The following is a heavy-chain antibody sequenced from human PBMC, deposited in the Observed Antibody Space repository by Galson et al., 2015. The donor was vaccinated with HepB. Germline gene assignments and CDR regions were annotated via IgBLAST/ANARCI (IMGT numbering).Heavy chain of an antibody. CDR1: GFTFSSYG. Sequence: SLRLSCAASGFTFSSYGMHWVRQAPGKGLEWVTVIWYDGSNKYYADSVKGRFTISRDNSKNTLYLQMNSLRAEDTAVYYCARRVGRRTSGYSSSLDYWGQGTLVTVSS. CDR3: ARRVGRRTSGYSSSLDY. CDR2: IWYDGSNK. D-gene: IGHD6-13*01. J-gene: IGHJ4*02. V-gene: IGHV3-33*08.